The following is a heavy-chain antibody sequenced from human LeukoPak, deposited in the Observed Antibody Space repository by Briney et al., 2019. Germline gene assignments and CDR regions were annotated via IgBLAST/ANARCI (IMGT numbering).Heavy chain of an antibody. CDR3: AREPSGYDAFDY. CDR2: ISGSGGST. CDR1: GFTFSSYG. V-gene: IGHV3-23*01. J-gene: IGHJ4*02. D-gene: IGHD5-12*01. Sequence: TGGSLRLSCAASGFTFSSYGMSWVRQAPGKGLEWVSAISGSGGSTYYADSVKGRFTISRDNSKNTLYLQMNSLRAEDTAVYYCAREPSGYDAFDYWGQGTLVTVSS.